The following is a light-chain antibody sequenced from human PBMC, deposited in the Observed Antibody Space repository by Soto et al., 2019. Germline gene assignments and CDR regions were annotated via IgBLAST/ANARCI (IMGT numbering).Light chain of an antibody. CDR3: QQRYNWPLIT. V-gene: IGKV3-11*01. CDR1: ESVMNY. Sequence: EVVLTQSPATLSLSPGERATLSCRASESVMNYLAWYQQKPGQAPRLLIYDTFNRATGIPARFSGSGSGTDFTLTISSLEPEDFAIYFCQQRYNWPLITFGQGTRLEIK. CDR2: DTF. J-gene: IGKJ5*01.